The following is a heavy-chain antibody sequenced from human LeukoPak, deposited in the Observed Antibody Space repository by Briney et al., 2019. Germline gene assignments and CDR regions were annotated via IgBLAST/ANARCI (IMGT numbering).Heavy chain of an antibody. CDR1: GFTVSSNY. D-gene: IGHD3-22*01. CDR2: ISGSGGST. Sequence: PGGSLRLSCAASGFTVSSNYMSWVRQAPGKWLEWVSAISGSGGSTYYADSVKGRFTISRDNSKNTLYLQMNSLRAEDTAVYYCAKDNPPPYYYDSSGYCGFDYWGQGTLVTVSS. J-gene: IGHJ4*02. CDR3: AKDNPPPYYYDSSGYCGFDY. V-gene: IGHV3-23*01.